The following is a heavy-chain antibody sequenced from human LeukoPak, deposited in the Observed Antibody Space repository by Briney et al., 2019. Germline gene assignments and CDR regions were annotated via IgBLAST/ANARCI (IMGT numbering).Heavy chain of an antibody. Sequence: PGGSLRLSCAASGFTFSNAWMNWVRQAPGKGLEWVSYISSSGSTIYYADSVKGRFTISRDNAKNSLYLQMNSLRAEDTAVYYCARGSGSYLGWFDPWGQGTLVTVSS. CDR1: GFTFSNAW. CDR3: ARGSGSYLGWFDP. J-gene: IGHJ5*02. CDR2: ISSSGSTI. D-gene: IGHD1-26*01. V-gene: IGHV3-11*01.